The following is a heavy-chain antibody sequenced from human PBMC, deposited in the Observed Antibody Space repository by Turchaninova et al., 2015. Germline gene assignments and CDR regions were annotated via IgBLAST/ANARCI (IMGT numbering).Heavy chain of an antibody. V-gene: IGHV4-34*01. CDR3: ARCGYGDY. D-gene: IGHD5-18*01. J-gene: IGHJ4*02. CDR2: IDHRGIT. Sequence: QVQVQQWGAGLLKPSETLSLTCAVYGGSFSGFYWCWIRQPQGKGLGWIGEIDHRGITNYNTSLKSRITISVDTSNNQMSLKRTSVTAADTAVYFCARCGYGDYWGQGILVTVS. CDR1: GGSFSGFY.